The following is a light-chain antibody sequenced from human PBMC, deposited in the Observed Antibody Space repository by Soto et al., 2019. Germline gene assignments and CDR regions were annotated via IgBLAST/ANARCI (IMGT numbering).Light chain of an antibody. CDR3: QQVYSPLLT. CDR1: QSISKY. CDR2: GTS. V-gene: IGKV1-39*01. J-gene: IGKJ4*01. Sequence: DIQMTQSPSSLSASVGDRVTLTCRASQSISKYLNWYQVKSGKGPKLLIYGTSTLQSGVPSRFSGSGSGTQFTLTISNLQPEDFAVYYCQQVYSPLLTFGGGTRVEIK.